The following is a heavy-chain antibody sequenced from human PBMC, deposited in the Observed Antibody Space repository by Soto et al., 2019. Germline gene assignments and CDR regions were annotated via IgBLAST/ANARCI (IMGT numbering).Heavy chain of an antibody. CDR1: GYSFTTYW. Sequence: GESLKISCQASGYSFTTYWIAWVRQTPGRGLEWMGIIYPGDSEIKYSPSFDGQVTFSVDKSTSTAYLQWIGLKTSDTGMYFCARCPAGNSLASFDFWGQGSLVTVSS. CDR3: ARCPAGNSLASFDF. V-gene: IGHV5-51*01. J-gene: IGHJ4*02. D-gene: IGHD2-21*01. CDR2: IYPGDSEI.